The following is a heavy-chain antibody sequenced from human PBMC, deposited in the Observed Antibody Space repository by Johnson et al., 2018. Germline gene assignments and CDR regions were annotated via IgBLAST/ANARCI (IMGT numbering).Heavy chain of an antibody. V-gene: IGHV3-13*01. Sequence: VQLVESGGDWVQPGGSLRLSCAASGFTLSYYDMHWVRQASGKGLEWVSGVGSAGETYYPDSVKGRFITPRDTAKNSLYLQMNSLRPGETAVYYCAREHRDGDSSAAFDIWGQGTMVTVSS. CDR3: AREHRDGDSSAAFDI. J-gene: IGHJ3*02. CDR1: GFTLSYYD. CDR2: VGSAGET. D-gene: IGHD3-22*01.